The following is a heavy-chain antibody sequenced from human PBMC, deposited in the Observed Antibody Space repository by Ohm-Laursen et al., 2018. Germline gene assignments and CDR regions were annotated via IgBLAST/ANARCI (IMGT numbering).Heavy chain of an antibody. V-gene: IGHV1-2*02. CDR3: ARSYSSSWYFFDY. Sequence: EASVTVSCKASGYTFTGYYMHWVRQAPGQGLEWMGWINPNTGGTNYAQKFQGRVTMTRDTSISTAYMELSRLTSDDTAVYYCARSYSSSWYFFDYWGQGTLVTVSS. CDR2: INPNTGGT. CDR1: GYTFTGYY. D-gene: IGHD6-13*01. J-gene: IGHJ4*02.